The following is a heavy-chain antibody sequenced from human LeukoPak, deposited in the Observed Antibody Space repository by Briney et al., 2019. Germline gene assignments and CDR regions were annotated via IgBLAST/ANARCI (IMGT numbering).Heavy chain of an antibody. D-gene: IGHD5-24*01. J-gene: IGHJ4*02. V-gene: IGHV4-34*01. Sequence: GSLRLSCAASGFTFSNYAMSWVRQAPGKRLEWIGEINHSGSTNYNPSLKSRVTISVDTSKNQFSLKLSSVTAADTAVYYCARTRDGYNYYFDYWGQGTLVTVSS. CDR2: INHSGST. CDR1: GFTFSNYA. CDR3: ARTRDGYNYYFDY.